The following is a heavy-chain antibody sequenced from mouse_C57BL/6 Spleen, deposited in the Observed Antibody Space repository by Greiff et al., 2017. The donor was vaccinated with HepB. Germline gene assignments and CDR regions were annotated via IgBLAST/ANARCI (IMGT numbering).Heavy chain of an antibody. V-gene: IGHV1-80*01. CDR2: IYPGDGDT. CDR3: ARGRGWLLRYYFDY. CDR1: GYAFSSYW. J-gene: IGHJ2*01. Sequence: QVQLQQSGAELVKPGASVKISCKASGYAFSSYWMNWVKQRPGKGLEWIGQIYPGDGDTNYNGKFKGKATLTADKSSSTAYMQLSSLTSEDSAVYFCARGRGWLLRYYFDYWGQGTTLTGSS. D-gene: IGHD2-3*01.